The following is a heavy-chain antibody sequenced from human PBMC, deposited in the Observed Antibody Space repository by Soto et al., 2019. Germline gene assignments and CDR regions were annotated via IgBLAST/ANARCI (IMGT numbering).Heavy chain of an antibody. V-gene: IGHV3-23*01. CDR2: ISGSGGST. J-gene: IGHJ4*02. Sequence: PGGSLRLSCAASGFTFSSSAMSWVRQAPGKGLEWVSAISGSGGSTYYADSVKGRFTISRDNSKNTLYLQMNSLRAEDTAVYYCAKVNTMVRGVIGKFDYWGQGTLVTVSS. CDR3: AKVNTMVRGVIGKFDY. D-gene: IGHD3-10*01. CDR1: GFTFSSSA.